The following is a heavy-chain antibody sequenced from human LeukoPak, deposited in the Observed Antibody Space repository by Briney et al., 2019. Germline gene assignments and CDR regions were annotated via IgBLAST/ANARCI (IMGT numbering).Heavy chain of an antibody. D-gene: IGHD2/OR15-2a*01. CDR2: IYYSGST. V-gene: IGHV4-59*02. Sequence: PSETLSLTCTVSGGSVSSYYWSWIRQPPGKGLEWIGYIYYSGSTNYNPSLKSRVTFSVDTSKNQFSLKLSSVTAADTAVYYCARDRGNNYFDYWGQGTLVTVSS. J-gene: IGHJ4*02. CDR3: ARDRGNNYFDY. CDR1: GGSVSSYY.